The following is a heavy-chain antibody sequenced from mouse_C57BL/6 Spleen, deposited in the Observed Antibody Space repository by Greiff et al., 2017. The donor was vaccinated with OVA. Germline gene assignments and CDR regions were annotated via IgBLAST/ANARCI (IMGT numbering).Heavy chain of an antibody. J-gene: IGHJ4*01. CDR2: INPNYGTT. Sequence: EVQLVESGPELVKPGASVKISCKASGYSFTDYNMNWVKQSNGKSLEWIGVINPNYGTTSYNQKFKGKATLTVDQSSSTAYMQLNSLTSEDSAVYYCARGRAYYSNYDAMDYWGQGTSVTVSS. CDR1: GYSFTDYN. D-gene: IGHD2-5*01. CDR3: ARGRAYYSNYDAMDY. V-gene: IGHV1-39*01.